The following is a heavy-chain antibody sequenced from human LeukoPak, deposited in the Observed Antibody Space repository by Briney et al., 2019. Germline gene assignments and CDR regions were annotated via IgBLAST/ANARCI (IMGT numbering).Heavy chain of an antibody. D-gene: IGHD7-27*01. Sequence: GGSLRLSCAASGFTFSSYAMSWVRQAPGKGLEWVSAISGSGGSTYYADSVKGRFTISRDNSKNTLYLQMNSLRAEDTAVYYCAKDGRHNWGGLYYFDYWGQGTLVTVSS. CDR2: ISGSGGST. V-gene: IGHV3-23*01. CDR3: AKDGRHNWGGLYYFDY. CDR1: GFTFSSYA. J-gene: IGHJ4*02.